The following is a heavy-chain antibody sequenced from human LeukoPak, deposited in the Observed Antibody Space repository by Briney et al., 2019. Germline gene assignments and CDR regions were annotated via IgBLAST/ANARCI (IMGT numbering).Heavy chain of an antibody. CDR1: GGSINSSPYY. J-gene: IGHJ3*02. CDR2: ISHSGTT. CDR3: ARVDFPDAFDI. V-gene: IGHV4-39*07. Sequence: SETLSLTCSVSGGSINSSPYYWAWIRQPPGKGLEWVGSISHSGTTYYSPSLESRVTVSQDASENQFSLILTSLTVADTAVYYCARVDFPDAFDIWGQGTRVTVSS.